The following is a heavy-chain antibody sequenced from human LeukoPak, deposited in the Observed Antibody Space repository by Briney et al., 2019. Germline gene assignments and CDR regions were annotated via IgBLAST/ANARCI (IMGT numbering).Heavy chain of an antibody. D-gene: IGHD5-12*01. CDR1: GGSISSGGYS. Sequence: SETLSLTCAVSGGSISSGGYSWSWIRQPPGKGLEWIGYIYHSGSTYYNLSLKSRVTISVDRSKNQFSLKLSSVTAADTAVYYCARTVATFNWFDPWGQGTLVTVSS. V-gene: IGHV4-30-2*01. CDR3: ARTVATFNWFDP. J-gene: IGHJ5*02. CDR2: IYHSGST.